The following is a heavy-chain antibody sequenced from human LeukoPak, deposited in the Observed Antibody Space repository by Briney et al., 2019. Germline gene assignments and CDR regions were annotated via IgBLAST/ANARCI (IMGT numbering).Heavy chain of an antibody. J-gene: IGHJ6*03. CDR3: ARGEYSRQSRRRGYYYYYMDV. D-gene: IGHD6-6*01. CDR2: MNPNSGNT. CDR1: GYTFTSYD. Sequence: ASVKVSCKASGYTFTSYDINWVRQATGQGLEWMGWMNPNSGNTGYAQKFQGRVTMTRNTSISTAYMELSSLRPEDTAVYYCARGEYSRQSRRRGYYYYYMDVWGKGTTVTVSS. V-gene: IGHV1-8*01.